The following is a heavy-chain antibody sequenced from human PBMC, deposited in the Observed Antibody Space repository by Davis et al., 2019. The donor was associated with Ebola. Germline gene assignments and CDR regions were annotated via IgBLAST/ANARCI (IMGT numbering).Heavy chain of an antibody. CDR3: ARVPGELEYYFDY. J-gene: IGHJ4*02. V-gene: IGHV3-21*01. D-gene: IGHD1-26*01. CDR1: GFTFSSYS. CDR2: ISSSSSYI. Sequence: GESLKISCAASGFTFSSYSMNWVRQAPGKGLEWVSSISSSSSYIYYADSVKGRFTISRDNAKNSLYLQMNSLRAEDTAVYYCARVPGELEYYFDYWGQGTLVTVSS.